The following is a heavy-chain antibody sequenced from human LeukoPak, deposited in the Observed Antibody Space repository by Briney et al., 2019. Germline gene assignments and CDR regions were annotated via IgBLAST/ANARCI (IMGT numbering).Heavy chain of an antibody. CDR2: IIPMFDTA. Sequence: SVKVSCKASGGTFHRYAISWVRQAPGQGLEWMGGIIPMFDTANYAQMFHGRVTITTDKSTSTAYMELSSLTSEDTAVYYCARADNWEGAKGDWGQGTMVTVSS. D-gene: IGHD3-16*01. V-gene: IGHV1-69*05. J-gene: IGHJ3*01. CDR1: GGTFHRYA. CDR3: ARADNWEGAKGD.